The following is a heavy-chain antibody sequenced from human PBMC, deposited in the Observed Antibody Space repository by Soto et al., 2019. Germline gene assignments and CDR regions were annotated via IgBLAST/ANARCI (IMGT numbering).Heavy chain of an antibody. Sequence: PGGSLRLSCAASGFTFSSYAMSWVRQAPGKGLEWVSAISGSGGSTYYADSVKGRFTISRDNSKNTLYLQMNSLRAEDTAVYYCAKDISGGGSYRPSGAFDIWGQGTVVTVSS. CDR3: AKDISGGGSYRPSGAFDI. J-gene: IGHJ3*02. V-gene: IGHV3-23*01. CDR1: GFTFSSYA. CDR2: ISGSGGST. D-gene: IGHD1-26*01.